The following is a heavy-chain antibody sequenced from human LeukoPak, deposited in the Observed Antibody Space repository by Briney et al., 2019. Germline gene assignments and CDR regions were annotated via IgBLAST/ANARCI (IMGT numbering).Heavy chain of an antibody. CDR1: GFTFSNYY. D-gene: IGHD3-10*01. V-gene: IGHV4-34*01. Sequence: GSLRLSCEASGFTFSNYYMNWVRQAPGKGLEWIGEINHSGSTNYNPSLKSRVTISVDTSKNQFSLKLSSVTAADTAVYYCARYGSGSYPYYYYYMDVWGKGTTVTISS. J-gene: IGHJ6*03. CDR3: ARYGSGSYPYYYYYMDV. CDR2: INHSGST.